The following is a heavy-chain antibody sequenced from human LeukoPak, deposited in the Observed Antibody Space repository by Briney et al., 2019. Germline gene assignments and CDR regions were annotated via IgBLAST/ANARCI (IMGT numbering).Heavy chain of an antibody. V-gene: IGHV2-5*01. Sequence: SGPTLVKPTQTLTLTCTFSGFSLTTTGVGSTGVGVTWVRQPPGKALEWLALIYWNDSKHYNPSLKTRLTITKDTSKNQVILTMTNMDPVDTATYYCAHDRMGIGFDPWGQGTLVTVSS. CDR3: AHDRMGIGFDP. CDR1: GFSLTTTGVGSTGVG. D-gene: IGHD1-26*01. CDR2: IYWNDSK. J-gene: IGHJ5*02.